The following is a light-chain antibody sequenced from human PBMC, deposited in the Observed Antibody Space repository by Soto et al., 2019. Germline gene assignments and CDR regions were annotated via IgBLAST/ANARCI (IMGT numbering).Light chain of an antibody. Sequence: DIVMTQSPLSLPVTPGEPASISCRSSQSLLHSTGSNYLDWYLQKPGQSPQLLTYWGSNRASGVPDRFNGSGSGPDCTLKINRGEAADGGVYFCMKGLHSASTLGHGTKVVT. CDR1: QSLLHSTGSNY. J-gene: IGKJ1*01. CDR3: MKGLHSAST. V-gene: IGKV2-28*01. CDR2: WGS.